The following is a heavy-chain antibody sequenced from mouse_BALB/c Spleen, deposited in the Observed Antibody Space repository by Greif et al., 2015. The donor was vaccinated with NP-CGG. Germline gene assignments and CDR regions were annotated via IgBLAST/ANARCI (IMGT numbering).Heavy chain of an antibody. CDR3: VREDYYGSFDY. Sequence: EVHLVESGGGLVQPKGSLKLSCAASGFTFNTYAMHWVCQAPGKGLEWVARIRSKSNNYATYYADSVKDRFTISRDDSQSMLYLQMNNLKTEDTAMYYCVREDYYGSFDYWGQGTTLTVSS. V-gene: IGHV10-3*03. D-gene: IGHD1-1*01. J-gene: IGHJ2*01. CDR1: GFTFNTYA. CDR2: IRSKSNNYAT.